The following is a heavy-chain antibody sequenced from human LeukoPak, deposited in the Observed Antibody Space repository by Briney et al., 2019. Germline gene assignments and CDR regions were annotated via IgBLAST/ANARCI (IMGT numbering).Heavy chain of an antibody. D-gene: IGHD3-10*01. Sequence: PSETLSLTCTVSGGSISSSSYYWGWIRQPPGKGLEWIGNIYYSGRTYYNPSFKSRVTISVDTSKNQFSLKLTSMTAADTAVYYCARGLYGSGGYYHFDYWGQGTLVTVSS. V-gene: IGHV4-39*01. J-gene: IGHJ4*02. CDR1: GGSISSSSYY. CDR2: IYYSGRT. CDR3: ARGLYGSGGYYHFDY.